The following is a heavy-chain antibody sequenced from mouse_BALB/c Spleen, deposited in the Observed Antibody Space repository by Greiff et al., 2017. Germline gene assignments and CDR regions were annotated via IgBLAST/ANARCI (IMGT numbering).Heavy chain of an antibody. CDR3: ARRDDYDEASYYAMDY. J-gene: IGHJ4*01. D-gene: IGHD2-4*01. Sequence: EVKLMESGGGLVKPGGSLKLSCAASGFTFSSYAMSWVRQTPEKRLEWVATISSGGSYTYYPDSVKGRFTISRDNAKNTLYLQMSSLRSEDTAMYYCARRDDYDEASYYAMDYWGQGTSVTVSS. CDR2: ISSGGSYT. CDR1: GFTFSSYA. V-gene: IGHV5-9-3*01.